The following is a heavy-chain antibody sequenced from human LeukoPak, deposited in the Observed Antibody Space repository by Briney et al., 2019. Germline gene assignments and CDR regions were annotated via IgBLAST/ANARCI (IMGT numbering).Heavy chain of an antibody. CDR2: IIPILGIA. D-gene: IGHD2-2*02. Sequence: SVKVSCKASGGTFSSYAISWVRQAPGQGLEWMGRIIPILGIANYAQKFQGRVTITADKSTSTAYMELSSLRSEDTAVYYCARGYCSSTSCYTSDYWGQGTLVTVSS. CDR1: GGTFSSYA. CDR3: ARGYCSSTSCYTSDY. J-gene: IGHJ4*02. V-gene: IGHV1-69*04.